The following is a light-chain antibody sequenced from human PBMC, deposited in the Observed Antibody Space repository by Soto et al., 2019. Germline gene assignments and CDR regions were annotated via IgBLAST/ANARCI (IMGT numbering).Light chain of an antibody. CDR2: EVR. V-gene: IGLV2-14*01. J-gene: IGLJ1*01. CDR1: SSDVGAYNY. CDR3: SSFAGTNSFV. Sequence: QSALTQPASVSGSPGQSITISCNGSSSDVGAYNYVSWYQQYPGKAPKVIIFEVRKRPSGVSNRFSGSKSGDTASLTISGLQADDEADYYCSSFAGTNSFVFGTGTKLTVL.